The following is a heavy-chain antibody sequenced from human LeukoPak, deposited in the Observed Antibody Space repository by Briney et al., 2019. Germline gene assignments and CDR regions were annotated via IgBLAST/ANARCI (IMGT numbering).Heavy chain of an antibody. V-gene: IGHV3-30*02. D-gene: IGHD6-19*01. Sequence: PGGSLRLSCAGSGFSFGTYGMQWVRQAPGKGLKWVAFIRYDGSDKYYADSVKDRFTISRDNFKNTLYLQMNSLRPEDTAVYYCSFPGGTGWSFEYWGQGTLVTVSS. CDR1: GFSFGTYG. J-gene: IGHJ4*02. CDR2: IRYDGSDK. CDR3: SFPGGTGWSFEY.